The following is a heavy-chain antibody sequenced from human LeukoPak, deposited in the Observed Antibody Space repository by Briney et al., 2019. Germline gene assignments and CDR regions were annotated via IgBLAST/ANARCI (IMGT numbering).Heavy chain of an antibody. D-gene: IGHD3-22*01. CDR1: GFTFSSYG. CDR2: IWYDGSNK. Sequence: GGSLRLSCAASGFTFSSYGMHWVRQAPGKGLEWVAVIWYDGSNKYYVDSVKGRFTISRDNSKNTLYLQMNSLRAEDTAVYYCAKAAYDSSGYYNYYYYMDVWGKGTTVTVSS. CDR3: AKAAYDSSGYYNYYYYMDV. J-gene: IGHJ6*03. V-gene: IGHV3-33*06.